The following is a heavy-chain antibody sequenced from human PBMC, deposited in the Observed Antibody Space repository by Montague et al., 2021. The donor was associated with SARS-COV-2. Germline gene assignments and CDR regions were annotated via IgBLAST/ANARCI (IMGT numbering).Heavy chain of an antibody. CDR2: IYYRGAS. V-gene: IGHV4-39*01. CDR1: GGSINSSTYY. Sequence: SETLSLTCIMSGGSINSSTYYWAWIRQPPGKGLEWIATIYYRGASWSDPSLRSRVTISADTSRNQFNLKLTSVTAADMGLYYCARRVTRGAFDVWGQGTMVTVSS. CDR3: ARRVTRGAFDV. D-gene: IGHD1-1*01. J-gene: IGHJ3*01.